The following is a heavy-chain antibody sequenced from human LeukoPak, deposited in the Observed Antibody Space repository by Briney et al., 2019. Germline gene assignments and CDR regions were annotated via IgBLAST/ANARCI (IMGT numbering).Heavy chain of an antibody. CDR2: IYSGGST. V-gene: IGHV3-66*01. Sequence: GGSLRLSCAASGFIVSSNYMSWVRQAPGKGLEWVSVIYSGGSTYCADSVKGRFTISRDNSKNTLYLQMNSLRAEDTAVYYCARDLTLWQQSPGWGQGTLVTVSS. D-gene: IGHD6-13*01. J-gene: IGHJ4*02. CDR1: GFIVSSNY. CDR3: ARDLTLWQQSPG.